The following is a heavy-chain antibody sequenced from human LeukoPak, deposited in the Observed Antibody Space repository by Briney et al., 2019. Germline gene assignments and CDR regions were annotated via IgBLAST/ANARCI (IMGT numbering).Heavy chain of an antibody. D-gene: IGHD3-10*01. CDR1: GDSISSYY. J-gene: IGHJ4*02. CDR2: IFTGGTT. V-gene: IGHV4-4*07. Sequence: PSETLSLTCTVSGDSISSYYWSGIRQPAGKGRGCIGRIFTGGTTNYNPSLKSRFTMSVDTSKKQFSLKLNSVTAADTAVYYCARDVGYYGSGSYYRYWGQGTLVTVSS. CDR3: ARDVGYYGSGSYYRY.